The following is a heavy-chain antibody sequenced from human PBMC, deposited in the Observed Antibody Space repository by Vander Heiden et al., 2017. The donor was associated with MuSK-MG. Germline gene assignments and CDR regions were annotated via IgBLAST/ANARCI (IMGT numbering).Heavy chain of an antibody. V-gene: IGHV3-7*03. J-gene: IGHJ6*02. CDR3: ARGHFGMDV. CDR2: INQDGSER. CDR1: GSTFRHSW. Sequence: EMQLVESGGGLVQPGGSLRLSCVVSGSTFRHSWLSWVRQAPGKGLEWVANINQDGSERNYLDAVEGRFTISRDNAKNSVYVQMNSLRADDTAVYYCARGHFGMDVWGQGTTVTVS.